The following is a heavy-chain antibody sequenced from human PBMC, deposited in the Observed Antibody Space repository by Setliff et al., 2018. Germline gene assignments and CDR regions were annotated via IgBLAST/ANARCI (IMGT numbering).Heavy chain of an antibody. CDR2: INPDSGGT. Sequence: ASVKVSCKASGYNFTGYYMYWVRQAPGQGLEWMGRINPDSGGTNYAQKFQGRVSMTRDTSISTAFLELNGLRSDDTAVYYCTKDLKKWLQFGWYFDLWGRGTLVTVS. CDR1: GYNFTGYY. J-gene: IGHJ2*01. CDR3: TKDLKKWLQFGWYFDL. V-gene: IGHV1-2*06. D-gene: IGHD5-12*01.